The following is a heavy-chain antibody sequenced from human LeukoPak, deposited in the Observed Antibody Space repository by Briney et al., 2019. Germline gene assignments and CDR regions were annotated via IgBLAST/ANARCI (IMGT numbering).Heavy chain of an antibody. D-gene: IGHD3-9*01. V-gene: IGHV3-30*02. J-gene: IGHJ4*02. CDR3: AKAPHYDILTGPPDY. CDR1: GFTFSSYA. Sequence: GGSLRLSCAASGFTFSSYAMSWVRQAPGKGLEWVAVIWYGGSNKYYADSVKGRFTISRDNSKNTLYLQMNSLRAEDTAVYYCAKAPHYDILTGPPDYWGQGTLVTVSS. CDR2: IWYGGSNK.